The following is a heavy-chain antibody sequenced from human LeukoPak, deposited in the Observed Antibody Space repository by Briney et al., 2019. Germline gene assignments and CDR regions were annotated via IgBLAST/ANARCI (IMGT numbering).Heavy chain of an antibody. CDR3: ARDFWSGYYDY. Sequence: RSLRLSCAASEFTFSSYGMHWVRQAPGKGLEWVAVIWYDGSNKYYADSVKGRFTISRDNSKNTLYLQMNSLRAEDTAVYYCARDFWSGYYDYWGQGTLVTVSS. CDR1: EFTFSSYG. CDR2: IWYDGSNK. J-gene: IGHJ4*02. V-gene: IGHV3-33*01. D-gene: IGHD3-3*01.